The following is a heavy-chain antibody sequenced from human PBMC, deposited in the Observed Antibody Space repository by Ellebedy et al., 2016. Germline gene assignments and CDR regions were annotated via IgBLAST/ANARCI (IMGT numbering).Heavy chain of an antibody. Sequence: GGSLRLSCAASGIIFSSYTMNWVRQSPGTGLEWLSNIRGSNSETYYANSVKGRFTVSRDNDKNSLFLQMNSMRADDTAVYFCEGDMAFAFDIWGQGTKVTVST. CDR1: GIIFSSYT. CDR3: EGDMAFAFDI. J-gene: IGHJ3*02. D-gene: IGHD5-24*01. CDR2: IRGSNSET. V-gene: IGHV3-21*05.